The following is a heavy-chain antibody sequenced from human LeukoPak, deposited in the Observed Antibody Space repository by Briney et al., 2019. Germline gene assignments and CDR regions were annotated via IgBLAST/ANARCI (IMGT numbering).Heavy chain of an antibody. CDR1: GGSISSSNW. J-gene: IGHJ4*02. Sequence: PSGTLSLTCAVSGGSISSSNWWSWVRQPPGKGLEWIGEIHHSGSTNYNPSLKSRVTISVDKSKNQFSLKLSSVTAADTAVYYCARMRVVRGVILDYWGQGTLVTVSS. CDR3: ARMRVVRGVILDY. CDR2: IHHSGST. D-gene: IGHD3-10*01. V-gene: IGHV4-4*02.